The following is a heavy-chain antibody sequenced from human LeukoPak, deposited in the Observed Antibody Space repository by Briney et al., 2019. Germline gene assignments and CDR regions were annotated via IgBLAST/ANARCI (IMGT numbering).Heavy chain of an antibody. D-gene: IGHD4-11*01. Sequence: SETLSLTCTVSGGSISSGSYYWNWIRQPAGKGLEWIVRIYTSGSTNYNPSLKSRVTISVDTSKKRFSLKLSSVTAADTAMYYCARRLTIGADYFDYWGQGTLVTVSS. CDR2: IYTSGST. V-gene: IGHV4-61*02. J-gene: IGHJ4*02. CDR1: GGSISSGSYY. CDR3: ARRLTIGADYFDY.